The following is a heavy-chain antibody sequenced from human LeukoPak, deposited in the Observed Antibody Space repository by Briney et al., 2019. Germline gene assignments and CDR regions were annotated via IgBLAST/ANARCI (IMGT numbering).Heavy chain of an antibody. Sequence: PGGSLRLSCAASGFTFSSYVMSWVRQAPGKGLEWVSIVSGSGGTTYYAEYVRGRFTISRDDSKNTLYLQMNSLRAEDTAVYYCAKDVDPGSQGYFDYWGQGTLVTVSS. CDR2: VSGSGGTT. V-gene: IGHV3-23*01. CDR3: AKDVDPGSQGYFDY. CDR1: GFTFSSYV. J-gene: IGHJ4*02. D-gene: IGHD6-13*01.